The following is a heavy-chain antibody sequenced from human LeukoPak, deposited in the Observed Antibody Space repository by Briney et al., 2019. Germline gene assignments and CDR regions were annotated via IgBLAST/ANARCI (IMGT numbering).Heavy chain of an antibody. CDR1: GFTFSSYW. Sequence: GGSLRLSXAASGFTFSSYWMSWVRQAPGKGLEWVANIKQDGSEKYYVDSVKGRFTISRDNAKDSLYLQMNSLRAEDTAVYYCARVSIAVAAFDYWGQGTLVTVSS. V-gene: IGHV3-7*01. CDR3: ARVSIAVAAFDY. J-gene: IGHJ4*02. D-gene: IGHD6-19*01. CDR2: IKQDGSEK.